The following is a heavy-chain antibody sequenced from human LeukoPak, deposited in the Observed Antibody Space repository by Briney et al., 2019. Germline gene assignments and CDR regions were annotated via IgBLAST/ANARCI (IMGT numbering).Heavy chain of an antibody. CDR1: GFTVSSNY. J-gene: IGHJ4*02. D-gene: IGHD6-19*01. CDR3: ARPARSSGWYFDY. V-gene: IGHV3-66*04. Sequence: GGSLRLSCAASGFTVSSNYMSWVRQAPGKGLEWVSVVYSGDSTFYADSVKGRFTISRDNSKNTLYIQMNNLRAEDTAMYYCARPARSSGWYFDYWGQGTLVTVSS. CDR2: VYSGDST.